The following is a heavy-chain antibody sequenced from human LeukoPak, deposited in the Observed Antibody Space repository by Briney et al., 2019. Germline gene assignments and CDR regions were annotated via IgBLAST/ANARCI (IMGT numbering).Heavy chain of an antibody. Sequence: GGSLRLSCAASGFTFDDYAMHWVRQAPGKGLEWVSGISWNSGSIGYADSVKGRFTISRDNAKNSLYLQMNSLRAEDTAVYYCARVTKDPKYDYVWGSYRLDAFDIWGQGTMVTVSS. CDR2: ISWNSGSI. D-gene: IGHD3-16*02. J-gene: IGHJ3*02. CDR3: ARVTKDPKYDYVWGSYRLDAFDI. V-gene: IGHV3-9*01. CDR1: GFTFDDYA.